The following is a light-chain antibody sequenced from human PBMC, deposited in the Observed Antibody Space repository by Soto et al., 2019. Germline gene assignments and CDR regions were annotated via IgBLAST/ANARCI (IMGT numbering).Light chain of an antibody. CDR1: QGVSGW. CDR2: RTS. V-gene: IGKV1-5*03. Sequence: DIQMTQSPSTLSASVGDRVTLTCRASQGVSGWLAWFQQKPGTPPKLLIYRTSSLESGVPTRFSGSGSGTEFTLTVSILQHEDFASYYCQHYSGYPWTFGQGTTVDIK. J-gene: IGKJ1*01. CDR3: QHYSGYPWT.